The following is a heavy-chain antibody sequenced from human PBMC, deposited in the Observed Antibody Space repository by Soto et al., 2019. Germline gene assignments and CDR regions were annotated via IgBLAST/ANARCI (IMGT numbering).Heavy chain of an antibody. CDR3: ANCGLPYTLFSVALDY. V-gene: IGHV1-18*01. Sequence: ASVKVSCKASGYTFTSYGISWVRQAPGQGLEWMGWISAYNGNTNYAQKLQGRVTMTTDTSTSTAYMELRSLRSDDTAVYYCANCGLPYTLFSVALDYWGQGTLVTVSS. CDR2: ISAYNGNT. J-gene: IGHJ4*02. D-gene: IGHD3-3*01. CDR1: GYTFTSYG.